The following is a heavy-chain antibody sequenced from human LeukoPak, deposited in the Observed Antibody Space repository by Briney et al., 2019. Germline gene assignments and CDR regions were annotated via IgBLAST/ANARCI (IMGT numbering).Heavy chain of an antibody. V-gene: IGHV4-39*01. Sequence: SDTLSLTCTVSGRSISSSRYYWAWLREPPGKGPVRLRSIYYSGSTHYNPSLKRRFTISVDTSKNKFSLKPNSVTAADTAVYYCARNTTLMMYPRGGEDKGFDYWGQGTLVTVSS. CDR3: ARNTTLMMYPRGGEDKGFDY. CDR2: IYYSGST. D-gene: IGHD2-8*01. J-gene: IGHJ4*02. CDR1: GRSISSSRYY.